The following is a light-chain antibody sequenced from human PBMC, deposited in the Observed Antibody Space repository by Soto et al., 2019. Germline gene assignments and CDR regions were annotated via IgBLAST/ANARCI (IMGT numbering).Light chain of an antibody. CDR2: DVS. Sequence: QSALTQPASVSGSPGQSITITCTGTRSDIGAYNFVSWYQQHPGEVPKLMLYDVSIRPLGVSNRFSGSKSGNTASLTISGLQAEDEADYYCTSWTTSTTMIFGGGTKLTVL. CDR3: TSWTTSTTMI. V-gene: IGLV2-14*03. CDR1: RSDIGAYNF. J-gene: IGLJ2*01.